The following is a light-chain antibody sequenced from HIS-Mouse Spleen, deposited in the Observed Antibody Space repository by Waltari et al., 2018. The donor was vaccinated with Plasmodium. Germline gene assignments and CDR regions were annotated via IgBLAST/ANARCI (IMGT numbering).Light chain of an antibody. V-gene: IGKV1-39*01. J-gene: IGKJ1*01. CDR1: QSISNY. Sequence: DIQMTQSPSSLSASVGDRAAITCRASQSISNYLNWYQQKPGKAPKFLIYAASTLQSGVPSRFSGSGSGTDFTLTISSLQPEDFATYYCQQSYSTWTFGQGTKVEIK. CDR2: AAS. CDR3: QQSYSTWT.